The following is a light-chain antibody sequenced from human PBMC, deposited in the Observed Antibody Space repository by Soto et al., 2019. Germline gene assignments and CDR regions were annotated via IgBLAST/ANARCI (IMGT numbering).Light chain of an antibody. CDR3: QQLDSYPLA. V-gene: IGKV1-9*01. J-gene: IGKJ3*01. CDR1: QGISSF. CDR2: GAS. Sequence: IQLTQSPSSLSASVGDRVTITCRASQGISSFLAWYQQKPGKAPKLLFYGASTLQSGVPSRFSGSGSGTDFTLTISSLQPEDFATYYCQQLDSYPLAFGPGTKVDIK.